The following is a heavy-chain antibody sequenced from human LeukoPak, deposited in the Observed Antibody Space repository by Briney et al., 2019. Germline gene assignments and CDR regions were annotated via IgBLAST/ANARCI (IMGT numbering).Heavy chain of an antibody. J-gene: IGHJ6*02. CDR1: GGSISSGDYY. V-gene: IGHV4-30-4*01. CDR3: ARDFQTTVTTAREYYYYYGMDV. Sequence: PSETLSLTCTVSGGSISSGDYYWSWIRQPPGKGLEWIGYIYYSGSTYYNPSLKSRVTISVDTSKNQFSLKLSSVTAADTAVYYCARDFQTTVTTAREYYYYYGMDVWGQGTTVTVS. D-gene: IGHD4-17*01. CDR2: IYYSGST.